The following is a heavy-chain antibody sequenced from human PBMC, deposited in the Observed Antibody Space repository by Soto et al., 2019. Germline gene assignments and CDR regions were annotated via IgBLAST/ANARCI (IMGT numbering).Heavy chain of an antibody. D-gene: IGHD2-8*02. CDR3: ARQYGWAAFDV. CDR1: GGSISSSSYY. V-gene: IGHV4-39*01. J-gene: IGHJ3*01. Sequence: QLQLQESGPGLVKPSETLSLTCTVSGGSISSSSYYWGWIRQPPGKGLEWIGSVYYSGRTYNPSLKTRATISVATSKTQFSLRLSSVTAADTAVYSCARQYGWAAFDVWGQGTMVTVSS. CDR2: VYYSGRT.